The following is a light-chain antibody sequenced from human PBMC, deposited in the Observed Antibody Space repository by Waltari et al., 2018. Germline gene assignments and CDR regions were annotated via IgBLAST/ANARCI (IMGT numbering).Light chain of an antibody. Sequence: DIVLTQSTGTLSLSPGERAPLSCRASRSVSYNYLAWYQQKPGQAPRLLIYAASSRATGIPDRFSGSGSGTDFTLTITRVEPEDFAVYYCQQYGSSPWTFGQGTKVDIK. CDR3: QQYGSSPWT. CDR1: RSVSYNY. J-gene: IGKJ1*01. CDR2: AAS. V-gene: IGKV3-20*01.